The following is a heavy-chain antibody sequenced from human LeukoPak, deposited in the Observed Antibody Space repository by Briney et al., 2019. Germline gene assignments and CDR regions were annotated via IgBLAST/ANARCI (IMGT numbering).Heavy chain of an antibody. CDR1: GFTFSTYA. D-gene: IGHD2-2*01. CDR3: AKDLYQPLSDY. CDR2: ISDSGFST. Sequence: GGSLRLSCAASGFTFSTYAMSWVRQAPGKGLEWVSGISDSGFSTYYPDSVKGRFTLSRDNSKNTLYLQMNSLRAEDTAVYYCAKDLYQPLSDYWGQGTLVTVSS. J-gene: IGHJ4*02. V-gene: IGHV3-23*01.